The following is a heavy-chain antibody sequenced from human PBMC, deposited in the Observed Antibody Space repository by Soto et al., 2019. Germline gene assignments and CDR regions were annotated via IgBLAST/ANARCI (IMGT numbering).Heavy chain of an antibody. Sequence: PGGSLILSCAASGFTFSSYSMNWVRQAPGKGLEWVSSISSSSSYIYYADSVKGRFTISRDNAKNSLYLQMNSLRAEDTAVYYCARDSRTYGMDVWGQGTTVTVSS. CDR3: ARDSRTYGMDV. V-gene: IGHV3-21*01. CDR2: ISSSSSYI. J-gene: IGHJ6*02. CDR1: GFTFSSYS.